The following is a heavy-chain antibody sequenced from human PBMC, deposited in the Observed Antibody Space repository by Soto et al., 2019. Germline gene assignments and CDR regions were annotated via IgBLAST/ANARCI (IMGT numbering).Heavy chain of an antibody. CDR2: MNPKSGGA. CDR3: TRENIENSDGPYDAFDI. Sequence: ASVKVSCKTSGYTFTDYYTHWVRQAPGQGLEWMGWMNPKSGGAYFAQKFQGRVTLTRDTSIGTAYIEVNSLTSDDTAVYFCTRENIENSDGPYDAFDIWGQGTSVTVSS. J-gene: IGHJ3*02. V-gene: IGHV1-2*02. CDR1: GYTFTDYY. D-gene: IGHD5-18*01.